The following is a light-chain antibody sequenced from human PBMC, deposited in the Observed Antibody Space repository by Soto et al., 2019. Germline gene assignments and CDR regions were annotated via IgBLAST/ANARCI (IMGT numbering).Light chain of an antibody. CDR3: QQYESFSWT. V-gene: IGKV1-5*01. Sequence: DIQMTQSPSTLSASVGDRVTITCRASQSISSWLAWYQKKPGKAPKLLIYDTSTLETGVPSRFSGGGSGTEFTLTIGSLQPDDFATYFCQQYESFSWTFGQGTKVEIQ. CDR2: DTS. CDR1: QSISSW. J-gene: IGKJ1*01.